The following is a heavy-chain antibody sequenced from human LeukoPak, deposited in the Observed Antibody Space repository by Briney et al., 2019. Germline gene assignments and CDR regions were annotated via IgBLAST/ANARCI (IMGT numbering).Heavy chain of an antibody. D-gene: IGHD1/OR15-1a*01. Sequence: GESLKISCKGSGYIFTNYWIAWVRQPPGIGLEWMGSIYPSDSDARYSPSFQGQVTISADKSISTAYLQWGSLKASDTAIYYCARSGTTGSRWFDPWGQGTLVTVSS. CDR3: ARSGTTGSRWFDP. J-gene: IGHJ5*02. CDR2: IYPSDSDA. CDR1: GYIFTNYW. V-gene: IGHV5-51*01.